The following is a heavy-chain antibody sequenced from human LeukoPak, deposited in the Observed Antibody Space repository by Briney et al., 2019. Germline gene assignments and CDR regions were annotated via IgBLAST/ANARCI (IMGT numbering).Heavy chain of an antibody. CDR1: GFTFSSYE. CDR3: ATLGLPIGWFDP. CDR2: ISSSGSTI. Sequence: GGSLRLSCAASGFTFSSYEMNWVRQAPGKGLEWVSYISSSGSTIYYADSVKGRFTISRDNAKNSLYLQMNSLRAEDTAVYYCATLGLPIGWFDPWGQGTLVTVSS. V-gene: IGHV3-48*03. J-gene: IGHJ5*02.